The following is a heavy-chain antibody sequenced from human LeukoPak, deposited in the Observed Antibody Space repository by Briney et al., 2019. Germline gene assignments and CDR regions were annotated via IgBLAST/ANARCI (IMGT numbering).Heavy chain of an antibody. CDR3: ARAGRISEWLLSPLDFDY. CDR2: INPTGGST. CDR1: GYTFISYQ. V-gene: IGHV1-46*01. D-gene: IGHD3-3*01. J-gene: IGHJ4*02. Sequence: ASVKVSCKASGYTFISYQMHWVRQAPGQGLEWMGIINPTGGSTSHAQKFQGRVTMTRDTSNSTAYMELSRLRSDDTAVYYCARAGRISEWLLSPLDFDYGGQGTLVTVSS.